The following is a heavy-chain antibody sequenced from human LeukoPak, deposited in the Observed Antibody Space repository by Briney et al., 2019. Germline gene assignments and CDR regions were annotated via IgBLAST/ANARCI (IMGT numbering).Heavy chain of an antibody. J-gene: IGHJ4*02. D-gene: IGHD5-18*01. CDR3: ARGPQVWLWNYFED. V-gene: IGHV3-30*04. CDR1: GFTFNTYT. CDR2: ISYDVRNK. Sequence: GGSLRLSCAASGFTFNTYTMHWVRQAPGKGLEWVAVISYDVRNKYYADSVKGRFTISRDNLKNTLYLQMNSLRAEDTAVYYCARGPQVWLWNYFEDWGQGTLVTVSS.